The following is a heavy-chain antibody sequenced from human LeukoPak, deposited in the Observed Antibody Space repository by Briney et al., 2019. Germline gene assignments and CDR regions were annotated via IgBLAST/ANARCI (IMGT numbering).Heavy chain of an antibody. V-gene: IGHV3-23*01. CDR1: GFTFRSHG. Sequence: GGSLRLSCVASGFTFRSHGMNWVRQAPGKGLEWVSGISPNGVITYYADSVKGRFTISRDNSKGTVYLQMNSLRPEDTAVYYCAKDDAWLQYGNWGRGNLVTVSS. CDR2: ISPNGVIT. CDR3: AKDDAWLQYGN. J-gene: IGHJ4*02. D-gene: IGHD5-24*01.